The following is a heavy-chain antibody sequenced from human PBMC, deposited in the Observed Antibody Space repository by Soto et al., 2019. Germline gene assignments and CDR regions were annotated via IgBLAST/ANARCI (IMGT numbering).Heavy chain of an antibody. CDR2: INHSGST. CDR1: GGSFSGYY. V-gene: IGHV4-34*01. Sequence: QVQLQQWGAGLLKPSETLSLTCAVYGGSFSGYYWSWIRQPPGKGLEWIGEINHSGSTNYNPSLKSQVTISVDTSKNQFSLKLSSVTAADTAVYYCASEKEYYYYMDVWGKGTTVTVSS. J-gene: IGHJ6*03. CDR3: ASEKEYYYYMDV.